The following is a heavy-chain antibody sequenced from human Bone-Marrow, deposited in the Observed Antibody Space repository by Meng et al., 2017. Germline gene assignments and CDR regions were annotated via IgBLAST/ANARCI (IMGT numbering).Heavy chain of an antibody. J-gene: IGHJ4*02. CDR3: GRDQGRELINH. D-gene: IGHD1-7*01. V-gene: IGHV4-4*02. Sequence: QVQLQESGPGLVKPSGTLSRTCTVSGDSISSDIWWSCVSQPPGKGLEWSGEVYHRGDTNYNPSLKSRVDISVDKSKNQFYLSLFSVTAADTAVYYCGRDQGRELINHWGQGTLGTVSS. CDR1: GDSISSDIW. CDR2: VYHRGDT.